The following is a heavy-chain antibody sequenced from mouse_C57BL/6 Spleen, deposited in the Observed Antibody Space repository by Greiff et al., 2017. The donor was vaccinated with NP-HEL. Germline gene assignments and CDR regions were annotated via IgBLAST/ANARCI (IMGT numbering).Heavy chain of an antibody. CDR1: GFSLTSYG. CDR2: IWRGGST. Sequence: VKVVESGPGLVQPSQSLSITCTVSGFSLTSYGVHWVRQSPGKGLEWLGVIWRGGSTDYNAAFMSRLSITKDNSKSQVFFKMNSLQPDDTAIYYCAKNGPDSSGYRDYAMDYWGQGTSVTVSS. J-gene: IGHJ4*01. V-gene: IGHV2-5*01. D-gene: IGHD3-2*02. CDR3: AKNGPDSSGYRDYAMDY.